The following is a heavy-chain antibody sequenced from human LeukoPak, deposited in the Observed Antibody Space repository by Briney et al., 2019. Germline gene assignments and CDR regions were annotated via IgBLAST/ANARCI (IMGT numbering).Heavy chain of an antibody. CDR1: GFTFRVHG. D-gene: IGHD1-14*01. CDR2: IRSDGSDK. CDR3: ARDADRAFDY. V-gene: IGHV3-30*02. Sequence: GGSLRLSCAASGFTFRVHGMHWVRQAPGKGLEWVAFIRSDGSDKYYADSVKGRLTFSRDNSKNTVYLQMNGLRAEDTAVYYCARDADRAFDYWGRGTLVTVSS. J-gene: IGHJ4*02.